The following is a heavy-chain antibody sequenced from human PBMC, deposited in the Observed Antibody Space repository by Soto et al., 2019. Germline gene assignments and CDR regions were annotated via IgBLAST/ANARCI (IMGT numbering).Heavy chain of an antibody. CDR3: AKDRAGRGYYYARTYYFDY. D-gene: IGHD3-22*01. Sequence: GGSLRLSCAASGFTFDDYTMHWVRQAPGKGLEWVSLISWDGGSTYYADSVKGRFTISRDNSKNSLYLQMNSLRTEDTALYYCAKDRAGRGYYYARTYYFDYWGQGTLVTVSS. CDR2: ISWDGGST. J-gene: IGHJ4*02. V-gene: IGHV3-43*01. CDR1: GFTFDDYT.